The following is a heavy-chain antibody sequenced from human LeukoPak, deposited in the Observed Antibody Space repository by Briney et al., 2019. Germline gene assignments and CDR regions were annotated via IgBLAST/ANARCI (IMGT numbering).Heavy chain of an antibody. CDR1: GFTSSSYW. J-gene: IGHJ5*02. V-gene: IGHV3-74*01. CDR2: INSDGSST. Sequence: PGGFLRLSCAASGFTSSSYWMHWVRQAPGKGLVWVSRINSDGSSTSYADSVKGRFTISRDNAKNSLYLQMNSLRAEDTAVYYCAKDHRIVVLPAAAFDPWGQGTLVTVSS. D-gene: IGHD2-2*01. CDR3: AKDHRIVVLPAAAFDP.